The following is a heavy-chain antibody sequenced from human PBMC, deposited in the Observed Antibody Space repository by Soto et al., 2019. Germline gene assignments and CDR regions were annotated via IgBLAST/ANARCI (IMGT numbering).Heavy chain of an antibody. CDR3: ARHGRRATLGLHWFDP. V-gene: IGHV4-39*01. CDR1: GGSISSSSYY. J-gene: IGHJ5*02. Sequence: SETLPLTCTVSGGSISSSSYYWGWIRQPPGKGLEWIGSIYYSGSTYYNPSLKSRVTISVDTSKNQFSLKLSSVTAADTAVYYCARHGRRATLGLHWFDPWGQGTLVTVSS. CDR2: IYYSGST. D-gene: IGHD1-26*01.